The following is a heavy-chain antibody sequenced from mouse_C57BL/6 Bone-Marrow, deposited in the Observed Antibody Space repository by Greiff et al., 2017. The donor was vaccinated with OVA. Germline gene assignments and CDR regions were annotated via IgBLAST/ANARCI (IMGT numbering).Heavy chain of an antibody. Sequence: QVQLQQSGAELARPGSSVKLSCKASGYTFTSYGISWVKQRTGQGLEWIGEIYPRSGNTYYNEKFKGKATLTADKSSSTAYMELRSLTSEDSAVYFCARWALRRGAWFDYWGQGTLVTVSA. CDR3: ARWALRRGAWFDY. V-gene: IGHV1-81*01. CDR1: GYTFTSYG. J-gene: IGHJ3*01. D-gene: IGHD1-2*01. CDR2: IYPRSGNT.